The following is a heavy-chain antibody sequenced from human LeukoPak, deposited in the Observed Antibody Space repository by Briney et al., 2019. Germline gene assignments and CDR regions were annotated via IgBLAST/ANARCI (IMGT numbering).Heavy chain of an antibody. D-gene: IGHD5-12*01. CDR3: ARYPYSDSGVWQAFDY. CDR1: GVAISRVSLY. J-gene: IGHJ4*02. V-gene: IGHV4-39*01. CDR2: MHYSGIT. Sequence: SETLSLTCVVTGVAISRVSLYWRWVRQPPGKGLEWTGSMHYSGITYYNPSLTSRVTISVDTSKNQFSLRLTSVTAADTAVYYCARYPYSDSGVWQAFDYWGQGTLVTVSS.